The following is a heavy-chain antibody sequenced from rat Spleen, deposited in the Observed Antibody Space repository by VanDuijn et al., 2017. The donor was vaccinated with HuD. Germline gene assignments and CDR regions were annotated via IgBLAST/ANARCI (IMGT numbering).Heavy chain of an antibody. J-gene: IGHJ4*01. Sequence: EVQLVESDGGLVQPGRSLKLSCAASGFTFSNYGMAWVRQTPTQGLEWVASISTGGGNTYYRDSVKGRLTISRNNAKSTLYLQMDSLRSEDTATYYCATDGYFDGTYYSVYVMDAWGQGASVTVST. CDR1: GFTFSNYG. V-gene: IGHV5S13*01. CDR3: ATDGYFDGTYYSVYVMDA. D-gene: IGHD1-12*02. CDR2: ISTGGGNT.